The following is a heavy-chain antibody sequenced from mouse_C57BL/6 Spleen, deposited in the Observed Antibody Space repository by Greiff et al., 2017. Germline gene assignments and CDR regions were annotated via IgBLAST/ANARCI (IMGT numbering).Heavy chain of an antibody. D-gene: IGHD1-1*01. Sequence: ESGPGLVKPSQSLSLTCSVTGYSITSGYYWNWIRQFPGNKLEWMGYISYDGSNNYNPSLKNRISITRDTSKNQFFLKLNSVTTEDTATYYCAGLRYRYAMDYWGQGTSVTVSS. V-gene: IGHV3-6*01. CDR3: AGLRYRYAMDY. CDR1: GYSITSGYY. CDR2: ISYDGSN. J-gene: IGHJ4*01.